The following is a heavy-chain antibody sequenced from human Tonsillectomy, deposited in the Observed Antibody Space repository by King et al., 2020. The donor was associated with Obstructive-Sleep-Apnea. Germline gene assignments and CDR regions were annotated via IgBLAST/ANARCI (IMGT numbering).Heavy chain of an antibody. CDR3: ASLRYFDWLLGS. V-gene: IGHV4-31*03. J-gene: IGHJ5*02. CDR1: RGSISSGGYY. CDR2: IYYTGST. D-gene: IGHD3-9*01. Sequence: PLQESGPGLVKPSQTLSLTCTVSRGSISSGGYYWSWIRQHPGKGLEWIGYIYYTGSTDYTPSLKSRVTISVDTSKNQFSLKLSSVTAADTAVYYCASLRYFDWLLGSWGQGTLVTVSS.